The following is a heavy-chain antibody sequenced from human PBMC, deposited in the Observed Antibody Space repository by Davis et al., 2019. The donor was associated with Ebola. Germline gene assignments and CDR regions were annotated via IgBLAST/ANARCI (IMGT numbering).Heavy chain of an antibody. J-gene: IGHJ4*02. CDR1: GFTFSSYS. D-gene: IGHD6-19*01. CDR2: ISSSSSYI. V-gene: IGHV3-21*01. CDR3: ARGAVAGSHFDY. Sequence: GESLKISCAASGFTFSSYSMNWVRQAPGKGLEWVSSISSSSSYIYYADSVKGRFTISRDNSKNTLYLQMNSLRAEDTAVYYCARGAVAGSHFDYWGQGTLVTVSS.